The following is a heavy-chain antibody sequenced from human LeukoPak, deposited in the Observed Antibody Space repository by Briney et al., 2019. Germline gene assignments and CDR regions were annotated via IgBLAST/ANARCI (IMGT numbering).Heavy chain of an antibody. J-gene: IGHJ4*02. CDR1: GFTFSTYW. Sequence: PGGSLRLSCAASGFTFSTYWIHWVRQAPGKGLVWVSRISGDGSDTRYADSVKGRFTISRDNAKNTVFLQMNSLRDEDTAVYYGARDVQDSRTGGLDFWGQGTLVTVSS. CDR3: ARDVQDSRTGGLDF. D-gene: IGHD3-22*01. CDR2: ISGDGSDT. V-gene: IGHV3-74*01.